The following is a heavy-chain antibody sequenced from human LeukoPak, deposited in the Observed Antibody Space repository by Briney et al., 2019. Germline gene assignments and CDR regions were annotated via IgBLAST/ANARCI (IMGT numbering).Heavy chain of an antibody. CDR1: SGSITSGSHY. CDR2: IFYSGST. D-gene: IGHD6-13*01. V-gene: IGHV4-39*07. Sequence: PSETLSLTCTVSSGSITSGSHYWGWICQPPGKGLEWIGSIFYSGSTYYNLSLKSRVTMSVDTSKNQFSLKLTSVTAADTAVYYCARVPYSTRLYYMDVWGKGTTVTVSS. CDR3: ARVPYSTRLYYMDV. J-gene: IGHJ6*03.